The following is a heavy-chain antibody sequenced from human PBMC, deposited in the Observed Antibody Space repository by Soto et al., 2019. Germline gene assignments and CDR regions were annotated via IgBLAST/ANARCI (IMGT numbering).Heavy chain of an antibody. D-gene: IGHD2-8*02. J-gene: IGHJ4*02. Sequence: PSETLSLTCTVSGGSISNYYWSWIRQPPGKGLEWIGYIYYSGSTKYNPSLKSRVTISVDTSKKQFSLKLSSVTAADTAVYYCARDKITGLFDYWGQGTLVTVSS. CDR1: GGSISNYY. V-gene: IGHV4-59*12. CDR3: ARDKITGLFDY. CDR2: IYYSGST.